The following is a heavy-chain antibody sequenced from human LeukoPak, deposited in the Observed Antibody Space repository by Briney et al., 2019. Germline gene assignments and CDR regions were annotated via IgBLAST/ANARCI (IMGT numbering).Heavy chain of an antibody. J-gene: IGHJ4*01. D-gene: IGHD3-22*01. CDR2: INHSGST. Sequence: ASETLSLTCAVYGGSFSGYYWSWIRQPPGKGLEWIGEINHSGSTNYNPSLKSRVTISVDTSKNQFSLKLSSVTAADTAVYYCARAISPYYDSSGYYPRGAIILDYWGHGTLVTVSS. CDR3: ARAISPYYDSSGYYPRGAIILDY. V-gene: IGHV4-34*01. CDR1: GGSFSGYY.